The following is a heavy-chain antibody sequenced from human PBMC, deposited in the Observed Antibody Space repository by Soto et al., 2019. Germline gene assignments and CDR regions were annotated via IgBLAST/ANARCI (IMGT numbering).Heavy chain of an antibody. V-gene: IGHV1-8*01. D-gene: IGHD6-13*01. J-gene: IGHJ5*02. CDR3: ARISHSSSWYVSWFDP. CDR1: GYTFTSYD. CDR2: MNPNSGNT. Sequence: ASVKVSCKASGYTFTSYDINWVRQATGQGLEWMGWMNPNSGNTGYAQKFQGRVTMTRNTSISTAYMELSSLRSEDTAVYYCARISHSSSWYVSWFDPWGQGTLVTVSS.